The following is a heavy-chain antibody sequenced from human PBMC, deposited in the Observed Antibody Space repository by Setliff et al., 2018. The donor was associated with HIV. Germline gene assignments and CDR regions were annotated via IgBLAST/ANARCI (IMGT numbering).Heavy chain of an antibody. CDR1: GGTFIRYA. D-gene: IGHD2-21*02. Sequence: ASVKVSCKASGGTFIRYAFNWVRQAPGQGLEWMGIISPSGGGTRDAQKFQGRISMTRDTSTSTVYMELSSLRSEDTAVYYCARGGLLFGMMNYFDSWGQGTLVTVSS. J-gene: IGHJ4*02. CDR2: ISPSGGGT. CDR3: ARGGLLFGMMNYFDS. V-gene: IGHV1-46*01.